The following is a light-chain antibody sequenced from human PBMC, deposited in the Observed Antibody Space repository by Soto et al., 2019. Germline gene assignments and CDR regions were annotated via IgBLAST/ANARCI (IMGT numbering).Light chain of an antibody. CDR2: GAS. CDR3: QQYNNWPPLT. CDR1: QSVSSN. V-gene: IGKV3-15*01. J-gene: IGKJ4*01. Sequence: EIVMTQSPATLSVSPGERATLSCRASQSVSSNLAWYQQKPVQAPRLLIYGASTRATGIPARFSGSRSGTEFTLTISSLQSEDFAVYYCQQYNNWPPLTFGGGTKVEIK.